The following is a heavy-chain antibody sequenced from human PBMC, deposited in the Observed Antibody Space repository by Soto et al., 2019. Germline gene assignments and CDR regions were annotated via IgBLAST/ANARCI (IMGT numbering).Heavy chain of an antibody. CDR1: GFTFSSYA. V-gene: IGHV3-64D*08. Sequence: GGSLRLSCSASGFTFSSYAMHWVRQAPGKGLEYVSAISSNGGSTYYADSVKGRFTISRDNSKNTLYLQMSSLRAEDTAVYYCVKDRPITMIVVVIKYYFDYWGQGTLVTVSS. D-gene: IGHD3-22*01. CDR2: ISSNGGST. CDR3: VKDRPITMIVVVIKYYFDY. J-gene: IGHJ4*02.